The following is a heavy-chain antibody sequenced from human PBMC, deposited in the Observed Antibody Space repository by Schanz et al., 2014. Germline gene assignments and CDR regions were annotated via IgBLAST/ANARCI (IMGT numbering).Heavy chain of an antibody. Sequence: EVQLVESGGGLVQPGGSLRLSCAASGFSVGNKYMNWVRQAPGKGLEWVSAISGRDGSTYYADSVKGRFTISRDNSKNTLYLQMNSLRAEDTALYYCARDRRNADLDYWGQGTRVTVSS. CDR1: GFSVGNKY. CDR2: ISGRDGST. V-gene: IGHV3-23*04. CDR3: ARDRRNADLDY. J-gene: IGHJ4*02. D-gene: IGHD1-1*01.